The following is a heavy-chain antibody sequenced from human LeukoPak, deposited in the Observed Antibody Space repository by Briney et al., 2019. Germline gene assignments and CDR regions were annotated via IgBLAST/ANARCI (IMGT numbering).Heavy chain of an antibody. CDR3: ARRYLYYYGSGSFEYDP. J-gene: IGHJ5*02. CDR1: GFTFSNYW. D-gene: IGHD3-10*01. V-gene: IGHV3-7*03. Sequence: GGSLRLSCAASGFTFSNYWMTWVRQAPGKGLEWVANIGQDGGEKYYVDSVKGRFTISRDNTKDSLYLQMNSLKASDTAMYYCARRYLYYYGSGSFEYDPWGQGTLVTVSS. CDR2: IGQDGGEK.